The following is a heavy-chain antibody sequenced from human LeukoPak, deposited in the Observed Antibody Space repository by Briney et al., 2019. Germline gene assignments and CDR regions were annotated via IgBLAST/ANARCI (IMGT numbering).Heavy chain of an antibody. CDR3: AKGAWVDY. D-gene: IGHD7-27*01. Sequence: GGSLRLSCVASGFPFTTFDMTWIRQAPGKGLEWVSGVLGSSENTYYAASVKGRFTISGDKSKNTLYLQMNSLRPEDTAIYYCAKGAWVDYCGQGTLVTVSS. V-gene: IGHV3-23*01. J-gene: IGHJ4*02. CDR2: VLGSSENT. CDR1: GFPFTTFD.